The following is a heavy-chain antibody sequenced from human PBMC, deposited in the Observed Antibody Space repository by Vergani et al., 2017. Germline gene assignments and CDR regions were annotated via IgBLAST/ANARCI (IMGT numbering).Heavy chain of an antibody. Sequence: QVQLVESGGGVVQPGRSLRLSCAASGFTFSSYGMHWVRQAPGKGLEWVAVISYDGSNKYYADSVKGRFTISRDNSKNTLYLQMNSLRAEDTAVYYCAREGMGQWLPTRAPPQHWGQGTLVTVSS. V-gene: IGHV3-33*05. D-gene: IGHD6-19*01. J-gene: IGHJ1*01. CDR2: ISYDGSNK. CDR1: GFTFSSYG. CDR3: AREGMGQWLPTRAPPQH.